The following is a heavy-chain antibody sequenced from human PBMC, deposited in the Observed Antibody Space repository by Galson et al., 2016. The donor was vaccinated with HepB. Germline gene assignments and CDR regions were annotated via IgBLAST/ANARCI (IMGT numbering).Heavy chain of an antibody. J-gene: IGHJ6*04. CDR2: IYQTGST. Sequence: TLSLTCAVSGGSISSNGYSWSWIRQPPGKGLEWIGYIYQTGSTYYNPSLKSRVTISVDRSKTQFSLKVTSVTAADTAVYFCARGGTVTTPYGMDVWGKGTTVIVSS. D-gene: IGHD4-17*01. V-gene: IGHV4-30-2*01. CDR3: ARGGTVTTPYGMDV. CDR1: GGSISSNGYS.